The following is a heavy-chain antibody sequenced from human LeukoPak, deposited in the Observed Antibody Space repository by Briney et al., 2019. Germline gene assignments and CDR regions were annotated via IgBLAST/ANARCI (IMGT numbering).Heavy chain of an antibody. CDR2: IYYSGST. CDR1: GGSISSGTYY. CDR3: ARASSSSGVGY. D-gene: IGHD6-6*01. J-gene: IGHJ4*02. Sequence: KPSETLSLTCTVSGGSISSGTYYWGWIRQPPGKGLEWIGSIYYSGSTYYNPSLKSRVTISVDTSKNQFSLKLSSVTAADTAVYYCARASSSSGVGYWGQGTLVTVSS. V-gene: IGHV4-39*07.